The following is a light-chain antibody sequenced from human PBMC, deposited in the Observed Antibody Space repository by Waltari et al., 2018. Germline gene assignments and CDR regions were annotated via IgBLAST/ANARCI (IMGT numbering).Light chain of an antibody. CDR1: RSKIGSNP. Sequence: QSVLTQPPSASGTPGQRVTISCSGSRSKIGSNPVNWYQQLPGTAPKLLIYSDDQRPSGVSDRFSGSKSGTSASLAISGLQSEDEADYYCATWGDSLNGPYVFGTGTRVTVL. CDR3: ATWGDSLNGPYV. J-gene: IGLJ1*01. V-gene: IGLV1-44*01. CDR2: SDD.